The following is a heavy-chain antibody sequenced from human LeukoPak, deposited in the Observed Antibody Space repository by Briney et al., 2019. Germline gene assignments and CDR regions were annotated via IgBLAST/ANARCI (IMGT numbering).Heavy chain of an antibody. Sequence: SETLTLTCTVPGVSISSTTLYWGWVRQSPGKGLEWIATIYYSGTTYYNPSLKSRVTISVDTSKNQFSLKLTSVTAADTAIYYCAGAPAGGFDWLSPFDYWGQGTLVTVSS. V-gene: IGHV4-39*01. CDR3: AGAPAGGFDWLSPFDY. J-gene: IGHJ4*02. D-gene: IGHD3-9*01. CDR1: GVSISSTTLY. CDR2: IYYSGTT.